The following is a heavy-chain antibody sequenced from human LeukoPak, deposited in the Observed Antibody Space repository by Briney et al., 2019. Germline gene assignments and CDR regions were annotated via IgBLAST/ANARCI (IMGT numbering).Heavy chain of an antibody. D-gene: IGHD6-19*01. CDR2: MDYSGST. J-gene: IGHJ4*02. CDR1: GGSISDYY. Sequence: SETLSLTCTVSGGSISDYYWTWIRQSPGTGLEWIGYMDYSGSTAYNPSLKSRVTISIDTSKKQFSLELSSMTAADTAIYFCARRKRASGGPFDYWGQGTLVTVSS. V-gene: IGHV4-59*08. CDR3: ARRKRASGGPFDY.